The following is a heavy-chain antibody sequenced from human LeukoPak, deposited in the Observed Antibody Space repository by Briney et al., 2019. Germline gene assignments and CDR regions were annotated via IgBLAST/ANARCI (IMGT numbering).Heavy chain of an antibody. CDR2: IFTGGNT. CDR3: SRGGANDL. J-gene: IGHJ5*02. V-gene: IGHV4-4*07. D-gene: IGHD4/OR15-4a*01. Sequence: SETLSLICIVSGGSITSDYRTWIRQPAGKGLEWIGRIFTGGNTYYNPSFKSRVTMSLDMSKNQFSLKLNSVTAADTAIYFCSRGGANDLWGQGTLVTVSS. CDR1: GGSITSDY.